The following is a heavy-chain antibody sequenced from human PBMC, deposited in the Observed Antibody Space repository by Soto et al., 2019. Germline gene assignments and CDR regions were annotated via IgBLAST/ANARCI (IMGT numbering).Heavy chain of an antibody. J-gene: IGHJ4*02. CDR2: ISYDGSNK. CDR1: GFPFSSYG. CDR3: AKDGLYDILTGYFAF. D-gene: IGHD3-9*01. V-gene: IGHV3-30*18. Sequence: SPRLSCAASGFPFSSYGMHWVRPAPGKGLEWVAVISYDGSNKNYADSVKGRFTISRDNSKNTLYLQMNSLRAEDTAVYYCAKDGLYDILTGYFAFWGQGTLVTVSS.